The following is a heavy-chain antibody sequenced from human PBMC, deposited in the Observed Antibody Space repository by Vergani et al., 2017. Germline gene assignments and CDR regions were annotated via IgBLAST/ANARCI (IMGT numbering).Heavy chain of an antibody. CDR1: GGTFSSYA. J-gene: IGHJ6*02. CDR3: AVDSDYGDYLRVYYGMDV. D-gene: IGHD4-17*01. Sequence: QVQLVQSGAEVKKPGSSVKVSCKASGGTFSSYAISWVRQAPGQGLEWMGGIIPIFGTANYAQKFQGRVTITADESTSTAYMELSSLRSEDTAVYYCAVDSDYGDYLRVYYGMDVWGQGTTGTVSS. V-gene: IGHV1-69*01. CDR2: IIPIFGTA.